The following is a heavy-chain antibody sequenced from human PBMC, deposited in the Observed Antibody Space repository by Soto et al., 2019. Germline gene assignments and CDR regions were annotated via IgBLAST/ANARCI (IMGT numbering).Heavy chain of an antibody. V-gene: IGHV1-69*01. D-gene: IGHD2-2*01. CDR1: GGTFSSYA. J-gene: IGHJ6*02. CDR2: IIPIFGTA. Sequence: QVQLVQSGAEVKKPGSSVKVSCKASGGTFSSYAISWVRQAPGQGLEWMGGIIPIFGTANYAQKFQGRVTITADESTSTAYMELSSLRSEDTAVYYCARDDIVVVPAAGRGGYYYYGMDVWGQGTTVTVSS. CDR3: ARDDIVVVPAAGRGGYYYYGMDV.